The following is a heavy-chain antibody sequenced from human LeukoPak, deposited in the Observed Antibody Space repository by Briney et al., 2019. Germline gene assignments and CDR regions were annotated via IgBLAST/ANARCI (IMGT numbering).Heavy chain of an antibody. D-gene: IGHD5-12*01. J-gene: IGHJ6*02. CDR2: ISYDGSNK. CDR1: GFTFSSYA. Sequence: GGSLRLSCAASGFTFSSYAMHWVRQAPGKGLEWVAVISYDGSNKYYADSAKGRFTISRDNSKNTLYLQMNSLRAEDTAVYYCARDGSGYDSVFYYYYGMDVWGQGTTVTVSS. CDR3: ARDGSGYDSVFYYYYGMDV. V-gene: IGHV3-30*04.